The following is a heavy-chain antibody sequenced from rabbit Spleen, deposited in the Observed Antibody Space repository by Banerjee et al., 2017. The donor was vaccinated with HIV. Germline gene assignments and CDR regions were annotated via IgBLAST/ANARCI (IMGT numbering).Heavy chain of an antibody. J-gene: IGHJ3*01. D-gene: IGHD8-1*01. Sequence: LEWIGNIDPVFGITYFADWVNGRFTISSHNAQNTLYLQLNSLTAADTATYFCARDGAGGSYFALWGQGTLVTVS. CDR3: ARDGAGGSYFAL. CDR2: IDPVFGIT. V-gene: IGHV1S7*01.